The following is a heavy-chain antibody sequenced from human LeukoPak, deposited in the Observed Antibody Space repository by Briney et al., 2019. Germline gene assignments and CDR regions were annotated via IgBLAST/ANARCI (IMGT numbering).Heavy chain of an antibody. D-gene: IGHD3-10*01. CDR2: IYYSGST. CDR1: GGSISSGDYD. Sequence: SESLSLTCTVSGGSISSGDYDWSWIRQPRGKGLGWIGYIYYSGSTYYNPSLKSRVTISVDTSKNQFSLKLSSVAAADTAVYYCARADYYGSGSYFYWGQGTLVTVSS. V-gene: IGHV4-30-4*08. CDR3: ARADYYGSGSYFY. J-gene: IGHJ4*02.